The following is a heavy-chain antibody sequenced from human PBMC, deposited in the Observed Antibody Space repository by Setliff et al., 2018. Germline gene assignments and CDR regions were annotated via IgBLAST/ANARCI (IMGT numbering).Heavy chain of an antibody. V-gene: IGHV4-34*01. Sequence: SETLSPTCAVHGGSFSGYYWSWIRQPPGKGLEWIGEINHSGSTYDNPSLNSRVTISVDTSKNQFSLRLTSVTAADTAVYYCARDRITIFGVVIPFYYWGQGTLVTVS. CDR2: INHSGST. J-gene: IGHJ4*02. CDR3: ARDRITIFGVVIPFYY. CDR1: GGSFSGYY. D-gene: IGHD3-3*01.